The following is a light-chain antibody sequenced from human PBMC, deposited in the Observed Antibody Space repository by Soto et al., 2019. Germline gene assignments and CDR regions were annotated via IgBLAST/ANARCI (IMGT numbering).Light chain of an antibody. Sequence: DIQMTQSPSSLSASVGDRVTITCQASQDITNYLNWYQQKPGKAPKILIYDASVLEAGVPSRFSGGGSGTHFTLTITSLQAEDVATYYCQQIYNPPLTFGGGTNLEIK. CDR3: QQIYNPPLT. CDR2: DAS. CDR1: QDITNY. V-gene: IGKV1-33*01. J-gene: IGKJ4*01.